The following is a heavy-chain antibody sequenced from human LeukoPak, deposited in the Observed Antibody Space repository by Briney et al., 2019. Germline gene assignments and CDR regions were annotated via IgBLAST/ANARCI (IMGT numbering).Heavy chain of an antibody. Sequence: GGSLRLSCAASGFTFSSYGMHWVRQAPGKGLEWVAFIRYDGSNKYYADSVKGRFTISRDNTKNTLYLQMNSLRAEDTAVYYCARGIAVAGPDDYWGQGTLVTVSS. CDR1: GFTFSSYG. CDR2: IRYDGSNK. J-gene: IGHJ4*02. D-gene: IGHD6-19*01. CDR3: ARGIAVAGPDDY. V-gene: IGHV3-30*02.